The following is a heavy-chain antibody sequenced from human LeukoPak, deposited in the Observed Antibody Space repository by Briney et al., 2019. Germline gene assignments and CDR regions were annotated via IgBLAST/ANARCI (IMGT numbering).Heavy chain of an antibody. V-gene: IGHV3-23*01. CDR2: ISNSGRDT. Sequence: PGGSLRLSCAASGFTFRFFAVTWVRQAPGKELKWVSTISNSGRDTYYADSVKGRFTISRDNSKNTLYLQMNSLRAEDTAVYYCAKTPKSLTGYRDPSYYFGYWGQGTLVTVSS. D-gene: IGHD3-9*01. J-gene: IGHJ4*02. CDR3: AKTPKSLTGYRDPSYYFGY. CDR1: GFTFRFFA.